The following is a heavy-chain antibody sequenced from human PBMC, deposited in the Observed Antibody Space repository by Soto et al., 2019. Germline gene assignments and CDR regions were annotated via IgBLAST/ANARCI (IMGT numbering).Heavy chain of an antibody. J-gene: IGHJ1*01. CDR3: ARVANSGDYGGHGMIYFQH. CDR1: GGSISSGGYY. D-gene: IGHD4-17*01. CDR2: IYYSGST. V-gene: IGHV4-31*03. Sequence: SETLSLTCTVSGGSISSGGYYWSWIRQHPGKGLEWIGYIYYSGSTYYNPSLKSRVTISVDTSKNQFSLKLSSVTAADTAVYYCARVANSGDYGGHGMIYFQHWGQGTLVTVSS.